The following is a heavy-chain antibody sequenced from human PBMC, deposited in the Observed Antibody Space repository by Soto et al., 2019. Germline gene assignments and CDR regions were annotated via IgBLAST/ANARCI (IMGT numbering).Heavy chain of an antibody. CDR1: GFTFSSYA. J-gene: IGHJ6*02. CDR3: AKAAQLERLLSIDEDAGTGYYYYGMDV. V-gene: IGHV3-23*01. Sequence: GGSLRLSCAASGFTFSSYAMSWVRQAPGKGLEWVSAISGSGGSTYYADSVKGRFTISRDNSKNTLYLQMNSLRAEDTAVYYCAKAAQLERLLSIDEDAGTGYYYYGMDVWGQGTTVTVSS. CDR2: ISGSGGST. D-gene: IGHD1-1*01.